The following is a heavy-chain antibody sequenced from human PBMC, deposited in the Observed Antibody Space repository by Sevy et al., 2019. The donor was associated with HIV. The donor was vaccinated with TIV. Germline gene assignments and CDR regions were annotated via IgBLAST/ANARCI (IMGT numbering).Heavy chain of an antibody. CDR1: GGTFSSYA. CDR2: IIPIFGTA. V-gene: IGHV1-69*13. Sequence: ASVKVSCKASGGTFSSYAISWVRQAPGQGLEWMGGIIPIFGTANYAQKFQGRVTITADESTITAYMELSSLRSEDTAVYYCARPVVPAAMGDAFDIWGQGTMVTVSS. D-gene: IGHD2-2*01. CDR3: ARPVVPAAMGDAFDI. J-gene: IGHJ3*02.